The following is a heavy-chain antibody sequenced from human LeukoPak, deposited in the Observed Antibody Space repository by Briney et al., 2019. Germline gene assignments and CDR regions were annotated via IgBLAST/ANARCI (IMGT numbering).Heavy chain of an antibody. V-gene: IGHV4-30-4*08. CDR2: IYYSGST. J-gene: IGHJ6*03. CDR1: GGSISSGDYY. D-gene: IGHD3-3*01. Sequence: PRTLSLTCTVSGGSISSGDYYWSWIRQPPGKGLEWIGYIYYSGSTYYNPSLKSRVTISVDASKNQFSLKLSSVTAADTAVYYCARDGRITIPNDFWSGYYSPIMDVWGKGTTVTVSS. CDR3: ARDGRITIPNDFWSGYYSPIMDV.